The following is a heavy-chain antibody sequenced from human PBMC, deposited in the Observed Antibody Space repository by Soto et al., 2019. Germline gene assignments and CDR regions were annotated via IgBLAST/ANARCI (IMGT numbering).Heavy chain of an antibody. V-gene: IGHV1-3*01. CDR1: GYTFTSYA. CDR2: INAGNGNT. J-gene: IGHJ4*02. D-gene: IGHD2-15*01. CDR3: ARMVGRAAGGYFDY. Sequence: QVQLVQSGAEVKKPGASVKVSCKASGYTFTSYAMHWVRQAPGQRLEWMGWINAGNGNTKYSQKFQGRVTITRDTSASTAYMELSSVRSEDTAVYYCARMVGRAAGGYFDYWGQGTLVTVSS.